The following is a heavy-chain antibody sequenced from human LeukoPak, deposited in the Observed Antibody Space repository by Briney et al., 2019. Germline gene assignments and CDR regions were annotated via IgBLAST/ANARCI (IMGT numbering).Heavy chain of an antibody. CDR1: GFTFSNYG. CDR3: AKESCSGGSCSSEYFQH. D-gene: IGHD2-15*01. CDR2: ISYDGSNK. J-gene: IGHJ1*01. Sequence: GGSLRLSCAASGFTFSNYGMHWVRQAPGKGLEWVAVISYDGSNKYYVDSVKGRFTIPRDNSKNTLYLQMNSLRAEDTAVYYCAKESCSGGSCSSEYFQHWGQGTLVTVSS. V-gene: IGHV3-30*18.